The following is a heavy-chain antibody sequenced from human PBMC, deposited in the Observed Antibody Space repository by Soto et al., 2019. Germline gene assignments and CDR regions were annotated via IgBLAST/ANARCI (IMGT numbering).Heavy chain of an antibody. CDR3: ARDHSAAAGWWFDP. CDR1: GGSISSGGYY. J-gene: IGHJ5*02. V-gene: IGHV4-31*03. CDR2: IYYSGST. D-gene: IGHD6-13*01. Sequence: QVQLQESGPGLVKPSQTLSLTCTVSGGSISSGGYYWSWIRQHPGKGLEWIGYIYYSGSTYYNPALKSRVTISVDTAKNQFSLKLSSVTAADTAVYYCARDHSAAAGWWFDPWGQGTLVTVSS.